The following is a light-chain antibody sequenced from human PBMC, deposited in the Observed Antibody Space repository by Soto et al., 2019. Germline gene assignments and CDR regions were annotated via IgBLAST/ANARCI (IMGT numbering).Light chain of an antibody. CDR1: QSVHNF. J-gene: IGKJ5*01. CDR3: QQHTNWPT. CDR2: GAS. Sequence: EVVLTQSPATLSLSPGDRAALSCKASQSVHNFLAWYQQKPGQAPRLLIYGASNRAAGIPDRFSGSGSGTDFTLTINSLEPEDFAVYYCQQHTNWPTFGQGTRLEIK. V-gene: IGKV3-11*01.